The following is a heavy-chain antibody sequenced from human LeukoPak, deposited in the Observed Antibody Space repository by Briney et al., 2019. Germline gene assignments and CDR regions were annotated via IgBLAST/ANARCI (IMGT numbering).Heavy chain of an antibody. D-gene: IGHD3-22*01. CDR1: GYSISSGYY. Sequence: SETLSLTCTVSGYSISSGYYWGWIRQPPGKGLEWIGSIYHSGSTYYNPSLKSRVTISVDTSKNQFSLKLSSVTAADTAVSYCARDPRGYYDSSGYYTWNYWGQGTLVTVSS. CDR2: IYHSGST. CDR3: ARDPRGYYDSSGYYTWNY. J-gene: IGHJ4*02. V-gene: IGHV4-38-2*02.